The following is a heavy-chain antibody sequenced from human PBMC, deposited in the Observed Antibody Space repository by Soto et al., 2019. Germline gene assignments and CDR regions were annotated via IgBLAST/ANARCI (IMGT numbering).Heavy chain of an antibody. CDR1: GFTFSSYA. D-gene: IGHD6-13*01. J-gene: IGHJ4*02. V-gene: IGHV3-23*01. CDR2: ISGSGGST. Sequence: PGGSLILSCAASGFTFSSYAMSWVRQAPGKGLEWVSAISGSGGSTYYADSVKGRFTISRDNSKNTLYLQMNSLRAEDTAVYYCAKDTSGYSSSPIDYWGQGTLVTVS. CDR3: AKDTSGYSSSPIDY.